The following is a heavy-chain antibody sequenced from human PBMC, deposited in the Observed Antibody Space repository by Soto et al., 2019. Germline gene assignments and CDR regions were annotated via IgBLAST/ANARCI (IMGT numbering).Heavy chain of an antibody. J-gene: IGHJ6*02. CDR2: IWYDGSNK. Sequence: QVQLVESGGGVVQPGRSLRLSCAASGFTFSSYGMHWVRQAPGKGLEWVAVIWYDGSNKYYADSVKGRFTISRDNSKNTLYLQMNSPRAEDTAVYYCARDRLTYYYYYGMDVWGQGTTVTVSS. CDR3: ARDRLTYYYYYGMDV. V-gene: IGHV3-33*01. D-gene: IGHD5-12*01. CDR1: GFTFSSYG.